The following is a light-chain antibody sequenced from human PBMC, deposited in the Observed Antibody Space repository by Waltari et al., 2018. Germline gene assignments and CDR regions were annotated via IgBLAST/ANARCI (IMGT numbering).Light chain of an antibody. Sequence: QSALTQPASVSGSPGQSITISCTGTSSDIGSYNLVSWYQQHPGKAPKLMISDVTRRPSGISSRVSGSKSGITASLTISGLQVDDEADYYCCSYAGDFTMLFGGGTKLTVL. CDR2: DVT. CDR1: SSDIGSYNL. J-gene: IGLJ2*01. CDR3: CSYAGDFTML. V-gene: IGLV2-23*02.